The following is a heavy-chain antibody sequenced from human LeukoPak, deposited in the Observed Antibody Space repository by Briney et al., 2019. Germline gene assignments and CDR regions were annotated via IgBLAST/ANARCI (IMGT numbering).Heavy chain of an antibody. Sequence: GGSLRLSCAASGFTFSSYAMSWVRQAPGKGLEWVSAISDSGGSTYYADSVKGRFTISRDNSKNTLYLQMNSLRAEDTAVYYCAKDPGYSSGWYIIDYWGQGTLVTVSS. J-gene: IGHJ4*02. CDR3: AKDPGYSSGWYIIDY. CDR1: GFTFSSYA. D-gene: IGHD6-19*01. V-gene: IGHV3-23*01. CDR2: ISDSGGST.